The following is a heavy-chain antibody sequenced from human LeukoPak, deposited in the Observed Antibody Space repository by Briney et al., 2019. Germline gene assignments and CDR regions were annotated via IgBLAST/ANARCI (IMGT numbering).Heavy chain of an antibody. V-gene: IGHV3-30*18. CDR2: ISYDGSNK. CDR3: AKDYDSSGWAAFDI. D-gene: IGHD3-22*01. J-gene: IGHJ3*02. CDR1: GFTFNSFG. Sequence: GGSLRLSCAASGFTFNSFGMQWVRQAPGKGLEWVAVISYDGSNKYFADSVKGRFTISRDNSKNTLYLQMNSLRAEDTAVYYCAKDYDSSGWAAFDIWGQGTMVTVSS.